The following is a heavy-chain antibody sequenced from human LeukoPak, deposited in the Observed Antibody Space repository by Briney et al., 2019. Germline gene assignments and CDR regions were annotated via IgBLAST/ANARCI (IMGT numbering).Heavy chain of an antibody. Sequence: PGGSLRLSCAASGSTFSSYEMNWVRQAPGKGLEWVSYISSSGSTIYYADSVKGRFTISRDNAKNSLYLQMNSLRAEDTAVYYCARDQSWLQLRYFDYWGQGTLVTVSS. CDR2: ISSSGSTI. CDR3: ARDQSWLQLRYFDY. J-gene: IGHJ4*02. V-gene: IGHV3-48*03. D-gene: IGHD5-24*01. CDR1: GSTFSSYE.